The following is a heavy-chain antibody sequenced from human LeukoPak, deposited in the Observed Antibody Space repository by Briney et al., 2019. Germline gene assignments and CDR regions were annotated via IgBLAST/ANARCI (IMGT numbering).Heavy chain of an antibody. D-gene: IGHD6-19*01. CDR3: ARVVAVAGTPGSWFDL. CDR1: GGTFSSYA. V-gene: IGHV1-69*06. J-gene: IGHJ5*02. Sequence: KVSCKASGGTFSSYAISWVRQAPGQGLEWMGGIIPIFGTANYAQKFQGRGTITADKSTSTAYMELSSLRSEDTAVYYCARVVAVAGTPGSWFDLWGQGTLVTVSS. CDR2: IIPIFGTA.